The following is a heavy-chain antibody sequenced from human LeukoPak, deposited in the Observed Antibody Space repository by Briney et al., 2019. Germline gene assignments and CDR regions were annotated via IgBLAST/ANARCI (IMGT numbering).Heavy chain of an antibody. CDR1: GFTVSGNY. J-gene: IGHJ4*02. V-gene: IGHV3-53*01. CDR3: ARRAGGYSHPYDY. CDR2: IYSGGTT. Sequence: GGPLRLSCAVSGFTVSGNYMSWVHEATGKGVEWVSLIYSGGTTYYADSVKGRFTISRDNSKNTLYLQMNSLRAEDTAVYYCARRAGGYSHPYDYWGQGILVTVSS. D-gene: IGHD4-23*01.